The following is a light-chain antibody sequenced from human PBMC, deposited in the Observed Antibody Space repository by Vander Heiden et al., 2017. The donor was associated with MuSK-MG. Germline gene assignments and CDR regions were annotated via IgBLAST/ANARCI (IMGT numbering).Light chain of an antibody. CDR3: QQSQRTPYT. J-gene: IGKJ2*01. CDR2: SAT. V-gene: IGKV1-39*01. CDR1: QSISTF. Sequence: DIKMSQSPSSLSASVGDRVTITCRASQSISTFLNWYQQRPGKAPDLLIYSATNVQNGVPPRFTGSGSGTDFSLTISSLQPEDFATYYCQQSQRTPYTFGQGTKLEI.